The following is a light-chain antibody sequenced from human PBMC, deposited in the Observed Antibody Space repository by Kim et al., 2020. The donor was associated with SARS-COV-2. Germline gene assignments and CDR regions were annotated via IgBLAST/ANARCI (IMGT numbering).Light chain of an antibody. CDR1: SSDVGAFKY. Sequence: GHSITISCAGTSSDVGAFKYVSWYQQHPGKAPKLLIYDVGDRPSGVSNRFSGSKSGNTASLTISGLQAEDEADYYCTSYTSSSTYVFGTGTKVTVL. CDR3: TSYTSSSTYV. V-gene: IGLV2-14*03. J-gene: IGLJ1*01. CDR2: DVG.